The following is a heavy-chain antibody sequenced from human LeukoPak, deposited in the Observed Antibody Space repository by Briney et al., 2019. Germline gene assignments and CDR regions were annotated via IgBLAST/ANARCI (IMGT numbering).Heavy chain of an antibody. CDR3: ARGGNRFGGFYFDY. V-gene: IGHV4-31*02. J-gene: IGHJ4*02. CDR2: IHHSGRS. D-gene: IGHD3-10*01. Sequence: IHHSGRSRHNPSLKDRVAISVDTSRKQFALKLSSVTAADAAMYYCARGGNRFGGFYFDYWGQGIQVIVSS.